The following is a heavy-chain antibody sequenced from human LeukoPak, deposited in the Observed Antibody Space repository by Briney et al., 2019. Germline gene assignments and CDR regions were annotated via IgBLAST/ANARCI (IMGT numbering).Heavy chain of an antibody. Sequence: GGSLRLSCAASGFTFSSYWVSWVRQAPGKGLEWVANIKQDGSVKYYVDSVKGRFTISRDNAKNSLYLQMNSLRAEDTAVYYCAREGSNYYFDYWGQGTLVTVSS. CDR3: AREGSNYYFDY. CDR2: IKQDGSVK. D-gene: IGHD4-11*01. J-gene: IGHJ4*02. V-gene: IGHV3-7*01. CDR1: GFTFSSYW.